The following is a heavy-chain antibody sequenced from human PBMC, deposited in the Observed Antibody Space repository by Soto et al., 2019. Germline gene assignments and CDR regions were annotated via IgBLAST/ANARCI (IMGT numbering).Heavy chain of an antibody. CDR3: ARVNPYSSSFFADY. CDR1: GYSISSGYY. V-gene: IGHV4-38-2*01. J-gene: IGHJ4*02. Sequence: PSETLSLTCAVSGYSISSGYYWGWIRQPPGKGLEWIGSIYHSGSTYYNPSLKSRVTISVDTSKNQFSLKLSSVTAADTAVYYCARVNPYSSSFFADYWGQGTLVTVSS. D-gene: IGHD6-6*01. CDR2: IYHSGST.